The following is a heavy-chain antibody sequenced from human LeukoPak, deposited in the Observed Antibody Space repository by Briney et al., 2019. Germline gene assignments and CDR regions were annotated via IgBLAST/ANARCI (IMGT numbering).Heavy chain of an antibody. V-gene: IGHV4-59*11. D-gene: IGHD3-16*01. CDR1: GGSISGHY. Sequence: PSETLSLNCTVSGGSISGHYWTWIRKPPGKGLEWIGQIHYSGKADYNPSLKTRIDISVDMSKNQMSLKVNSVTAADTAVYYCARFGVDYDMDVWGQGTAVTVS. CDR2: IHYSGKA. J-gene: IGHJ6*02. CDR3: ARFGVDYDMDV.